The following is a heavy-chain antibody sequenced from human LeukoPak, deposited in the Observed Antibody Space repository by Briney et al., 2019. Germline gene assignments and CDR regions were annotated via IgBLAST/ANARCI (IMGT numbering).Heavy chain of an antibody. J-gene: IGHJ4*02. D-gene: IGHD4-17*01. CDR2: ISSSGSII. CDR1: GFTFSDYY. CDR3: ARGIDYGDYSPFDY. V-gene: IGHV3-11*01. Sequence: GGSLRLSCAASGFTFSDYYMSWIRQAPGKGLEWVSYISSSGSIIYYADSVKGRFTISRDNAKNSLYLQMNSLRAEDTAVYYCARGIDYGDYSPFDYWGQGTLVTVSS.